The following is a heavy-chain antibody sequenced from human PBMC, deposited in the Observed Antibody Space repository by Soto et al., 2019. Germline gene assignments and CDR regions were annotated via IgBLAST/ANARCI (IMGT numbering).Heavy chain of an antibody. V-gene: IGHV3-30*01. CDR1: GFIFSSSD. CDR2: ISYDGTSK. CDR3: VSARKKNSP. Sequence: GGSLRLACAASGFIFSSSDMHWVRQAPGKGLDWVAVISYDGTSKYYADSVKGRFTISRDNSKSSLFLQMNSLRAEDTAVYYCVSARKKNSPWGQGILVTVSS. J-gene: IGHJ5*02.